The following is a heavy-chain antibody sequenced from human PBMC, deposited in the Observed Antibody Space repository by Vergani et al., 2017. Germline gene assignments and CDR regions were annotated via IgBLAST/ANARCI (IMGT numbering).Heavy chain of an antibody. Sequence: QVQLQESGPGLVKPSQTLSLTCTVSGGSISSGSYYWSWIRQPAGKGLEWIGRIYTSGSTNYNPSLKSRVTISVDTSKSQFSLKIKSVTAADTALYFCARDLRDDIMIGPDNMPFDSWGQGGLVTVSS. J-gene: IGHJ4*02. CDR2: IYTSGST. CDR3: ARDLRDDIMIGPDNMPFDS. CDR1: GGSISSGSYY. D-gene: IGHD3-9*01. V-gene: IGHV4-61*02.